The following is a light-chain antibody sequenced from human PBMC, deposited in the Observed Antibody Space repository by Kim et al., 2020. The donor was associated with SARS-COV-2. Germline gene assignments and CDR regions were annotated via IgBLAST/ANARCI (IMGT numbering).Light chain of an antibody. CDR3: QAWDSSTHNYV. CDR2: QDD. V-gene: IGLV3-1*01. J-gene: IGLJ1*01. CDR1: ELTYRY. Sequence: TGQTYSVTCSGYELTYRYVSWYQQKPGQSPVVVMYQDDQRPSASPERFSGSNSGNADALTISGTQAMDEADYYCQAWDSSTHNYVFGAGTKVTVL.